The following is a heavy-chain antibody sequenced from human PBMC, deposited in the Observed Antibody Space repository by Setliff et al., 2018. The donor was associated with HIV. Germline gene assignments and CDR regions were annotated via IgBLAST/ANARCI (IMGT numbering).Heavy chain of an antibody. V-gene: IGHV4-59*11. J-gene: IGHJ6*03. CDR1: GGSINSHY. CDR2: IFYSGST. CDR3: ARGAFDTSDYYSNSYYFYIDV. Sequence: PSETLSLTCTVSGGSINSHYWSWIRQPPGKGLEWIGNIFYSGSTNYNPSLKSRVTISLDTYENQFSLKLRSVSPADTAVYYCARGAFDTSDYYSNSYYFYIDVCGKGTTVTVSS. D-gene: IGHD3-22*01.